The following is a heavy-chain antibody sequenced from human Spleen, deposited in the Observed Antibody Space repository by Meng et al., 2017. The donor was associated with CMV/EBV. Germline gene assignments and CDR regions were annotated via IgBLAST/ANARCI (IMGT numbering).Heavy chain of an antibody. CDR3: ANMGIGSSSPFDY. Sequence: VSGDSFGSGRYFWSWIRHHPGKGLEWIGKIYHSGSTNYNASLKSRVTISIDKSKNQFSLNLSSVTAADTAVYYCANMGIGSSSPFDYRGQGTLVTVSS. CDR2: IYHSGST. V-gene: IGHV4-39*07. CDR1: GDSFGSGRYF. J-gene: IGHJ4*02. D-gene: IGHD6-6*01.